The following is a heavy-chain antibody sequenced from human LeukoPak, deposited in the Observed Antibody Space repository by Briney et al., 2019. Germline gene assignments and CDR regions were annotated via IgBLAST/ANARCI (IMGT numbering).Heavy chain of an antibody. J-gene: IGHJ4*02. Sequence: SETLSLTCTVSGGSISSYYWSWIRQPPGKGLEWIGYIYYSGSTNYNPSLKSRVTISVDTSKNQFSLKLSSVTAANTAVYYCARGLLLWFGEFFDYWGQGTLVTVSS. CDR2: IYYSGST. V-gene: IGHV4-59*08. D-gene: IGHD3-10*01. CDR3: ARGLLLWFGEFFDY. CDR1: GGSISSYY.